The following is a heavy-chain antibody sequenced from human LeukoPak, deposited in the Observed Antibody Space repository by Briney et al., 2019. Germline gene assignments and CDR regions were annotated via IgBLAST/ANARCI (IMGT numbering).Heavy chain of an antibody. CDR2: VYYSGST. J-gene: IGHJ3*02. CDR1: GGSISSSSLY. Sequence: SETLSLTCTVSGGSISSSSLYWDWIRQPPGKGLEWIGTVYYSGSTYYNPSLKSRITISVDTSKNQFSLKLSSVTAADTAVYYCARNASSLGAGAFDIWGQGTMVTVSS. CDR3: ARNASSLGAGAFDI. D-gene: IGHD2-2*01. V-gene: IGHV4-39*01.